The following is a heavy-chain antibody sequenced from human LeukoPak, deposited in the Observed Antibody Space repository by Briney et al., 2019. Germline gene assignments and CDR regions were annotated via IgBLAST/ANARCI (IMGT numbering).Heavy chain of an antibody. CDR3: AREGIVATIKGGYYYYYMDV. D-gene: IGHD5-12*01. Sequence: SVKVSCKASGGTFSSYAISWVRQAPGQGLEWMGGIIPIFGTANYAQKFQGRATITADKSTSTAYMELSSLRSEDTAVYYCAREGIVATIKGGYYYYYMDVWGKGTTVTVSS. CDR2: IIPIFGTA. J-gene: IGHJ6*03. V-gene: IGHV1-69*06. CDR1: GGTFSSYA.